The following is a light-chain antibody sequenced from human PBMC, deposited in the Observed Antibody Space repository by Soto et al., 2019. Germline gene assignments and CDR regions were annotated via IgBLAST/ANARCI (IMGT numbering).Light chain of an antibody. CDR1: SSDVGNGYNY. V-gene: IGLV2-14*01. CDR3: SSYTTSRTDV. Sequence: QSALTQPASVSGSPGQSITISCTGTSSDVGNGYNYVSWYQQHPGKAPKLLVYDVSNRPSGVSNRFSGSKSGNTASLTISGLQAADEADYYCSSYTTSRTDVFGTGTKVTVL. J-gene: IGLJ1*01. CDR2: DVS.